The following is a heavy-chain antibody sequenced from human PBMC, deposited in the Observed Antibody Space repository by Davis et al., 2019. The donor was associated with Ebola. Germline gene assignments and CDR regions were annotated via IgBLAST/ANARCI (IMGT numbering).Heavy chain of an antibody. CDR1: GFIFSDYW. CDR2: ISGEGSTT. V-gene: IGHV3-74*03. Sequence: PGGSLRLSCAASGFIFSDYWMHWVRQAPGKGLVWVSRISGEGSTTKYADSVKGRFTISRDNAKNTLYLQMNSLRAEDTAVYYCATSTYLPVYWGQGTLVTVSS. D-gene: IGHD2/OR15-2a*01. CDR3: ATSTYLPVY. J-gene: IGHJ4*02.